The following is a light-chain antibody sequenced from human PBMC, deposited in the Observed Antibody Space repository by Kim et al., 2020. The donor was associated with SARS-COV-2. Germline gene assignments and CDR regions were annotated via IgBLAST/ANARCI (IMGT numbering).Light chain of an antibody. CDR2: EVS. J-gene: IGLJ2*01. CDR1: SSDVGRYNY. Sequence: QYVTISCTGTSSDVGRYNYVSWYQQHPGKAPQLMIYEVSERPSGVPDRFSGSKSGNTASLTVSGLQAEDEADYYCSSYAGSNNYVIFGGGTQLTVL. CDR3: SSYAGSNNYVI. V-gene: IGLV2-8*01.